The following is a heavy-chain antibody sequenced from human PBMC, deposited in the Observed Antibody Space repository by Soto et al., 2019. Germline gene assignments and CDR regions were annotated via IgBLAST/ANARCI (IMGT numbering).Heavy chain of an antibody. D-gene: IGHD2-15*01. V-gene: IGHV4-30-2*01. Sequence: QLQLQESGSGLVKPSQTLSLTCAVSGGSISSGGYSWSWIRQPPGKGLEWIGYIYHSGSTYYNPSLKSRVTISLDRSKNHFSLKLSSVTAADTAMYYCARASLRSGLDHWGQGTLVTVSS. J-gene: IGHJ4*02. CDR3: ARASLRSGLDH. CDR1: GGSISSGGYS. CDR2: IYHSGST.